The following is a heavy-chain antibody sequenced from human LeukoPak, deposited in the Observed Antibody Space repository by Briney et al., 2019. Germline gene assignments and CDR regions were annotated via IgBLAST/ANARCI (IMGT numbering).Heavy chain of an antibody. CDR2: MHSSGST. D-gene: IGHD5-24*01. J-gene: IGHJ4*02. V-gene: IGHV4-59*12. CDR3: AGVLRVEMVVNY. CDR1: GCSISSFY. Sequence: SETLSLTCSVSGCSISSFYWGWIRQPPGKGLEWIGHMHSSGSTTYNPSLRSRVTISVDTSKNQFSLKLSSVTAADTAVYWCAGVLRVEMVVNYWGQGTLVTVSS.